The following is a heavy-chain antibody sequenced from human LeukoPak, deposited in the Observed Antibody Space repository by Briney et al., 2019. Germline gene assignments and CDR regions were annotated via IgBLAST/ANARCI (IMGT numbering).Heavy chain of an antibody. D-gene: IGHD1-7*01. J-gene: IGHJ5*02. CDR3: ANHRTTYDWFDP. Sequence: ASVKVSCKASGYTFTGYYMHWVRQAPGQGLEWMGWINPNSGGTNYAQKFQGRVTMTRGTSISTAYMELSRLRSDDTAVYYCANHRTTYDWFDPWGQGTLVTVSS. CDR2: INPNSGGT. V-gene: IGHV1-2*02. CDR1: GYTFTGYY.